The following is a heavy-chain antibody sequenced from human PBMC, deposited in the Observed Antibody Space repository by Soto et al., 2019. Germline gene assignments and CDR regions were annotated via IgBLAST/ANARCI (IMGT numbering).Heavy chain of an antibody. CDR2: ISAYNGNT. CDR3: ARVRNGHSSSSGRRFDP. V-gene: IGHV1-18*01. D-gene: IGHD6-6*01. CDR1: GYTFTSYG. J-gene: IGHJ5*02. Sequence: ASVKVSCKASGYTFTSYGISWVRQAPGQGLEWMGWISAYNGNTNYAQKLQGRVSMTTDTSTSTAYMELRSLRSDDTAVYYCARVRNGHSSSSGRRFDPWGQGTLVTVSS.